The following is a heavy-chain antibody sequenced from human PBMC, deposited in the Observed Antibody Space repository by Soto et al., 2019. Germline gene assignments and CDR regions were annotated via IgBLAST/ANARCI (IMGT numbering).Heavy chain of an antibody. CDR3: ARGLILWFGELSRRGGYYYYMDV. D-gene: IGHD3-10*01. Sequence: QVQLQQWGAGLLKPSETLSLTCAVYGGSFSGYQWSWIRQTPGKGLEWIGGINDSGDINYNPSLKSPVTILVDSPKKQISLRLSSVTAADTAVYYCARGLILWFGELSRRGGYYYYMDVGGKGTTVTVSS. CDR2: INDSGDI. CDR1: GGSFSGYQ. J-gene: IGHJ6*03. V-gene: IGHV4-34*01.